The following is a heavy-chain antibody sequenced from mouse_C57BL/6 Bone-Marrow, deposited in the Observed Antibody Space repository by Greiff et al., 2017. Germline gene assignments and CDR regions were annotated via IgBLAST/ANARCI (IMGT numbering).Heavy chain of an antibody. CDR2: INPSRGYT. Sequence: QVQLKESGAELAKPGASVKLSCKASGYTFTSYWMHWVKQRPGQGLVWIGYINPSRGYTKYTQKFKDKATLTADKSSSTAYMQLISLTDVYSAIYYCSRIAYWGQGTTLTVSS. V-gene: IGHV1-7*01. CDR3: SRIAY. CDR1: GYTFTSYW. J-gene: IGHJ2*01.